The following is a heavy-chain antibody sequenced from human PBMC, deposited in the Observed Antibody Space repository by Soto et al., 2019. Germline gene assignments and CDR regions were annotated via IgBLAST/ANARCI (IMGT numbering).Heavy chain of an antibody. D-gene: IGHD3-10*01. CDR3: VRDRYSSSGWFDP. V-gene: IGHV6-1*01. CDR1: GDSVSSYSAA. J-gene: IGHJ5*02. Sequence: SQTLSLTCVISGDSVSSYSAAWNWIRQPPSGGLEWLGRTYYRSRFFSDYAESVKSRIIINPDTSKNQFSLQLKSVTPEDTAVYYCVRDRYSSSGWFDPWGQGTPVTVSS. CDR2: TYYRSRFFS.